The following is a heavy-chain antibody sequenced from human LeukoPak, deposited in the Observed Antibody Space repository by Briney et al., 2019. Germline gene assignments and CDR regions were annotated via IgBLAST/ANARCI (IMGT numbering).Heavy chain of an antibody. V-gene: IGHV3-30-3*01. J-gene: IGHJ4*02. Sequence: PGGSLRLSCAASGVTLSSYAMSWARQAPGKGLVWVAIISYDGSNKYYADSVKGRFTISRDNSKNTLYLQINSLRAEDTAVYYCATDPDSSGYYYPIFDYWGQGTLVTVSS. CDR3: ATDPDSSGYYYPIFDY. CDR2: ISYDGSNK. D-gene: IGHD3-22*01. CDR1: GVTLSSYA.